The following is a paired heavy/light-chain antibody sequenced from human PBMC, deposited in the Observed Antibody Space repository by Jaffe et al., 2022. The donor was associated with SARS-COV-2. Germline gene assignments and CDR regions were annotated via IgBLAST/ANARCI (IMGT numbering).Light chain of an antibody. J-gene: IGLJ2*01. CDR3: NSRDSAGNLWI. CDR2: GKN. CDR1: SLRGYY. Sequence: SSELTQDPAVSVALGQTVRITCQGDSLRGYYATWYQQKPRQAPVIVIYGKNRRPSGIPDRFSGSKSGNTASLTITGAQAEDEADYYCNSRDSAGNLWIFGGGTKLTVL. V-gene: IGLV3-19*01.
Heavy chain of an antibody. CDR2: ISGSSSYI. D-gene: IGHD3-22*01. J-gene: IGHJ4*02. Sequence: EELLVESGGGLVKPGGSLRLSCAASGFTFSSYNMNWVRQAPGKGLEWVSSISGSSSYIYYAESLKGRFTISRDNAKNALFLHLSSLRVEDTAVYYCARENYDSGGYYLSWGQGTLVTVSS. CDR3: ARENYDSGGYYLS. V-gene: IGHV3-21*01. CDR1: GFTFSSYN.